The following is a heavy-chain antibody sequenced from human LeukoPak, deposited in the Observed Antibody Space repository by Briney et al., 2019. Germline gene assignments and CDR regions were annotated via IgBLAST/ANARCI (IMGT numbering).Heavy chain of an antibody. CDR2: IYSGGST. CDR1: GFTVSSNY. J-gene: IGHJ4*02. D-gene: IGHD1-20*01. V-gene: IGHV3-53*01. CDR3: TSGPITGTTGDY. Sequence: GGSLRLSCAASGFTVSSNYMSWVRQAPGKGLEWVSVIYSGGSTYYADSVKGRFTISRDNSKNTLYLQMNSLRAEDTAVYYCTSGPITGTTGDYWGQGTLVTVSS.